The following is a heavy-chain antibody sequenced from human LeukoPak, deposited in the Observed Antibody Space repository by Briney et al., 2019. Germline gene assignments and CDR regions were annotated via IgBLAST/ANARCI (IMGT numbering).Heavy chain of an antibody. J-gene: IGHJ4*02. Sequence: GGSLRLSCAASGFIFSSYAMSWVRQAPGKGLEWVSAISGSGGSTYYADSVKGRFTISRDNSKNTLYLQMNSLRAEDTAVYYCAKDEEIAVAGDWVYWGQGTLVTVSS. CDR3: AKDEEIAVAGDWVY. V-gene: IGHV3-23*01. CDR1: GFIFSSYA. D-gene: IGHD6-19*01. CDR2: ISGSGGST.